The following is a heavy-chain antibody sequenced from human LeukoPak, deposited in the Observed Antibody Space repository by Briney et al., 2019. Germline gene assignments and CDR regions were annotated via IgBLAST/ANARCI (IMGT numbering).Heavy chain of an antibody. CDR3: ARVSAPYGSGSFDY. Sequence: GGSLRLSCAASGFLFNNYEMNWVRQAPGRGLEWVSYISSSGSTIFYADSVKGRFIISRDNAKNSLFLQMNSLRAEDTAVYYCARVSAPYGSGSFDYWGQGTLVTVSS. CDR1: GFLFNNYE. J-gene: IGHJ4*02. CDR2: ISSSGSTI. D-gene: IGHD3-10*01. V-gene: IGHV3-48*03.